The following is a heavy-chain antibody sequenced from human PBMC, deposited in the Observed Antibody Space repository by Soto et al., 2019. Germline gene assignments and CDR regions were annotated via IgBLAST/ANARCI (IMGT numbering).Heavy chain of an antibody. V-gene: IGHV3-9*01. D-gene: IGHD3-10*01. CDR2: ISWNSDSI. CDR1: GFNFDDYA. Sequence: GGSLRLSCAASGFNFDDYAMHWVRQAPGKGLEWVSGISWNSDSIGYADSVKGRFTISRDNAKNSLDLQVNSLRAEDTACYYCAKDKGTYYYGSGTYFDYWGQGTLVTVSS. J-gene: IGHJ4*02. CDR3: AKDKGTYYYGSGTYFDY.